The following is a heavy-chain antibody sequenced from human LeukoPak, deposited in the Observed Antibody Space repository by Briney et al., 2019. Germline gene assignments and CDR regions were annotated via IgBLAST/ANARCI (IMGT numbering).Heavy chain of an antibody. Sequence: SETLSLPCTLSSGSISRGGDYGSSIRQHPAEGLEWFGYIYYNESTYYHPSLKSRVTISVHPSKNQFSLKLRSVTAADAAMYYCARTLVGDGAFYIWGQGRMVTVSS. V-gene: IGHV4-31*03. CDR3: ARTLVGDGAFYI. D-gene: IGHD3-10*01. CDR2: IYYNEST. CDR1: SGSISRGGDY. J-gene: IGHJ3*02.